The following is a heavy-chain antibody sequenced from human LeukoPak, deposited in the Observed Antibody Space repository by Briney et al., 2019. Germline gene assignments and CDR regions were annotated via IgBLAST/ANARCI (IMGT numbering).Heavy chain of an antibody. V-gene: IGHV3-74*01. J-gene: IGHJ4*02. CDR1: GFTFSNHW. CDR2: INSDGSST. Sequence: GGSLRLSCAASGFTFSNHWMQWVRQVPGKGLVWVSRINSDGSSTAYADSVKGRFTISRDNAKNTLYLQVDSLRAEDSAVYYCARSGASAGSTWTFDSWGQGTLVTVSS. CDR3: ARSGASAGSTWTFDS. D-gene: IGHD3/OR15-3a*01.